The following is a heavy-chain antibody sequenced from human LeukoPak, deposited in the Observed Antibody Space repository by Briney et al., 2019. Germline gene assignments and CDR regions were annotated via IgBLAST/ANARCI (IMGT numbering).Heavy chain of an antibody. D-gene: IGHD3-10*01. J-gene: IGHJ3*02. CDR2: ISSSSSYT. V-gene: IGHV3-21*01. CDR3: ARVTLSPGGDDAFDI. CDR1: GFTFSTYS. Sequence: GGSLRLSCEASGFTFSTYSMNWVRQAPGKGLEWVSSISSSSSYTYYADSVKGRFTISRDNAKNSLYLQMNSLRAEDTAVYYCARVTLSPGGDDAFDIWGQGTMVTVSS.